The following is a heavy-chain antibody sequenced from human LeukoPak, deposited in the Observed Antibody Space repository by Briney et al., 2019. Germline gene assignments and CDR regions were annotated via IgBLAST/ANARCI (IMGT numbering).Heavy chain of an antibody. CDR1: GFTFSSYA. CDR3: AKDPKYYYDSSGPYSDY. CDR2: ISGSGGST. V-gene: IGHV3-23*01. J-gene: IGHJ4*02. Sequence: GGSLRLSCAASGFTFSSYAMSWVRQAPGKGLEWVSAISGSGGSTYCADSVKGRFTISRDNSKNTLYLQMNSLRAEDTAVYYCAKDPKYYYDSSGPYSDYWGQGTLVTVSS. D-gene: IGHD3-22*01.